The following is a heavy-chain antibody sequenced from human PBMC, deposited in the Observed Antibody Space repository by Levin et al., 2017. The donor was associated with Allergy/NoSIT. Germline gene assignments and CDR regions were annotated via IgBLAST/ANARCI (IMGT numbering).Heavy chain of an antibody. D-gene: IGHD3-9*01. V-gene: IGHV1-69*06. CDR3: ARPILYYDILTGYSTDAFDI. CDR1: GGTFSSYA. CDR2: IIPIFGTA. J-gene: IGHJ3*02. Sequence: KISCKASGGTFSSYAISWVRQAPGQGLEWMGGIIPIFGTANYAQKFQGRVTITADKSTSTAYMELSSLRSEDTAVYYCARPILYYDILTGYSTDAFDIWGQGTMVTVSS.